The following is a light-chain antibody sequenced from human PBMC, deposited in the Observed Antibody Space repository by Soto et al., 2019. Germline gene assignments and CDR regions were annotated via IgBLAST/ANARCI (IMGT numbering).Light chain of an antibody. CDR2: EVS. V-gene: IGLV2-8*01. CDR3: CSYVGRYNYV. Sequence: QSALTQPPSAAGSPGQSVSISCTGTSTDVGGYNYVSWYQQYPGKAPKLMIYEVSKRPSGVPDRFSGSKSGNTASLTVSGLQAEDEADYYCCSYVGRYNYVFGTGTKLTVL. CDR1: STDVGGYNY. J-gene: IGLJ1*01.